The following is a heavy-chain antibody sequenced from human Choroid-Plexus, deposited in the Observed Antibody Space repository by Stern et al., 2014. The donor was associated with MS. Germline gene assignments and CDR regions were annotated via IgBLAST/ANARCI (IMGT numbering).Heavy chain of an antibody. CDR1: GFTLGSCA. CDR3: AKDRQYLTYFFDH. V-gene: IGHV3-30*18. Sequence: QVQLMQSGGGVVQPGRPLRLSCVASGFTLGSCARHWVRHAPGKELEWVAGVSYEGSNKYYADSVKGRFTISRDNSQNTLYMQMSSLRPEDTAVYYCAKDRQYLTYFFDHWGQGSLVTVSS. CDR2: VSYEGSNK. J-gene: IGHJ5*02. D-gene: IGHD2/OR15-2a*01.